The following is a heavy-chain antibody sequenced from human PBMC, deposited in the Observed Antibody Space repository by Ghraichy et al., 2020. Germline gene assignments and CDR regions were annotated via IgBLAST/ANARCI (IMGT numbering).Heavy chain of an antibody. CDR1: GYSFTSYW. CDR2: IYPGDSDT. CDR3: ARVEGYYDTSGYYHGGSFDY. D-gene: IGHD3-22*01. J-gene: IGHJ4*02. Sequence: GASLNISCKGSGYSFTSYWIDWVRQMPGKGLEWMGIIYPGDSDTRYSPSFQGQVTISADKSISTAYLQWSSLKASDTAMYYCARVEGYYDTSGYYHGGSFDYWGQGTLVTVSS. V-gene: IGHV5-51*01.